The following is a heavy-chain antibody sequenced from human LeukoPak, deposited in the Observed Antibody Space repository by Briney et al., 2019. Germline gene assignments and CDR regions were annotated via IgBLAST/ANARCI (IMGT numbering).Heavy chain of an antibody. J-gene: IGHJ5*02. CDR3: AREGTRWADENWFDP. Sequence: SETLSLTCSVSGGSVDSNYYYWGWIRQPPGKGLEWIGSISYTGATHYSPSLESRVTISLDTSKNQFSLKLASVTPADPAVYYCAREGTRWADENWFDPWGQGSLVIVSS. CDR1: GGSVDSNYYY. V-gene: IGHV4-39*07. CDR2: ISYTGAT. D-gene: IGHD1-26*01.